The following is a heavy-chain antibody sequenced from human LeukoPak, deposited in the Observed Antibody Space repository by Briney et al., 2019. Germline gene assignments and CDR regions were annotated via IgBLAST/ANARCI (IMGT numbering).Heavy chain of an antibody. CDR3: ARTPYSSSWYRFDY. V-gene: IGHV1-2*02. CDR2: INPNSGGT. D-gene: IGHD6-13*01. Sequence: ASVKVSCKASGYTFTGYYMHWVRQAPGQGLEWMGWINPNSGGTNYAQKFQGRVTMTRDTSISTAYMELSRLRSDDTAVYYCARTPYSSSWYRFDYWGQGTLATVSS. J-gene: IGHJ4*02. CDR1: GYTFTGYY.